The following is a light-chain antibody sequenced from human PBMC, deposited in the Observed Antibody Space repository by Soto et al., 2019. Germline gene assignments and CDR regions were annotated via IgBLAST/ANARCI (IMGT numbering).Light chain of an antibody. CDR3: ATWDDSLNGYV. V-gene: IGLV1-44*01. CDR2: SNN. J-gene: IGLJ1*01. Sequence: VLTQPPSASESPGQRVTIACSGSSSNVGSNAVNWYQQLPGTAPTLLIYSNNERLSGVPDRFSGSKSGTSASLAISGLQSEDEADYYCATWDDSLNGYVLGTGTKVTVL. CDR1: SSNVGSNA.